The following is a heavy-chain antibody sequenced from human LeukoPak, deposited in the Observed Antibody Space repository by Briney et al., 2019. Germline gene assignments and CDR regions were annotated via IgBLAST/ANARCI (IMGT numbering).Heavy chain of an antibody. CDR1: GFTFSSYW. CDR3: ARGGGLDV. CDR2: INHNGNVN. Sequence: QPGGSLRLSCAASGFTFSSYWMNWARQAPGKGLEWVASINHNGNVNYYVDSVKGRSTISRDNAKNSLYLQMSNLSAEDTAVYFCARGGGLDVWGQGATVTVSS. D-gene: IGHD3-16*01. V-gene: IGHV3-7*03. J-gene: IGHJ6*02.